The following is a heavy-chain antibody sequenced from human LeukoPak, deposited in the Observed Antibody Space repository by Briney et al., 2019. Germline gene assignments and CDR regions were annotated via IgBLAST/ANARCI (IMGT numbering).Heavy chain of an antibody. Sequence: GGSLRLSCAASGFTFSSYAMNWVRQAPGKGLEWVSSIRSTSGYIWYSDSVKGRFTISRDNAKSSLYLQMNSMRAEDTAVYYCATYTMETSLGYSSGWNYFDFWGQGTLVTVSS. J-gene: IGHJ4*02. D-gene: IGHD6-19*01. CDR1: GFTFSSYA. CDR2: IRSTSGYI. V-gene: IGHV3-21*01. CDR3: ATYTMETSLGYSSGWNYFDF.